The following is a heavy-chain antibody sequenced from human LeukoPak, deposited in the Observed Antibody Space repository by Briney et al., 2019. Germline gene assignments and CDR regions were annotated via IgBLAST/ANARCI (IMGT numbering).Heavy chain of an antibody. CDR1: GFTFSSYS. Sequence: QPGGSLRLSCAASGFTFSSYSMNWVRQAPGKGLEWVSVIYSGGSTYYADSVKGRFTISRDNSKNTLYLQMNSLRAEDTAVYYCARENYGDYSLDYWGQGTLVTVSS. V-gene: IGHV3-53*01. J-gene: IGHJ4*02. CDR3: ARENYGDYSLDY. D-gene: IGHD4-17*01. CDR2: IYSGGST.